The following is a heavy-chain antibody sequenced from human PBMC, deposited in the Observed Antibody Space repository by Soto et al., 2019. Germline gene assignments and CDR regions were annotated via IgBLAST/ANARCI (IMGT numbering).Heavy chain of an antibody. CDR3: AKVPLRPYYFDY. CDR1: GFTFRNYA. V-gene: IGHV3-30*04. CDR2: ISNDGSNK. J-gene: IGHJ4*02. Sequence: QVQLVDSGGGVVQPGRSLRLSCAASGFTFRNYAMHWVRRAPGKGLEWVALISNDGSNKYYADSVKGRFPISRDNSQNTLYLQMTTLRAEDPAVFFWAKVPLRPYYFDYWGQGTLVTVSS. D-gene: IGHD5-12*01.